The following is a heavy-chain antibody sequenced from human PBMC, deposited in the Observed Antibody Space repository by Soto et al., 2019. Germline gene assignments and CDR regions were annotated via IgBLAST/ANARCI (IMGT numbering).Heavy chain of an antibody. V-gene: IGHV3-53*01. J-gene: IGHJ4*02. D-gene: IGHD3-10*01. CDR2: IYSGGYT. Sequence: EVQLVESGGGLIQPGGSLRLSCAVSGFTVSNNYMSWVRQAPGKGLEGVSVIYSGGYTAYGDSVKGRFTISRDNSKNTLFFKMDTGRAGGTAVFCWAGDGGGGGYWGQGTLVTVSS. CDR3: AGDGGGGGY. CDR1: GFTVSNNY.